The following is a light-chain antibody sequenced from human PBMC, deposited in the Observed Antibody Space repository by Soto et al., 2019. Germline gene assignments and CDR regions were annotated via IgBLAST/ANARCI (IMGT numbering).Light chain of an antibody. Sequence: QSALTQPASVSGSPGQSITISCTGTSSDVGGYNYVSWYQQHPGKAPKLMIYEVSNRPSGVSNRFSGSKSGNTASLTISGLQAEDEADYYCSSYRSRNSKVVFGGGTKLTVL. CDR2: EVS. CDR1: SSDVGGYNY. J-gene: IGLJ2*01. V-gene: IGLV2-14*01. CDR3: SSYRSRNSKVV.